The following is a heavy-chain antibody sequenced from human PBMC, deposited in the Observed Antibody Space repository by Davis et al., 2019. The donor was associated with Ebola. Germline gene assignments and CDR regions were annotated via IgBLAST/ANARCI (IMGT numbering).Heavy chain of an antibody. CDR2: ISAYNGNT. V-gene: IGHV1-18*04. CDR1: GYTFTSYG. J-gene: IGHJ6*02. Sequence: ASVKVSCKASGYTFTSYGISWVRQAPGQGLEWMGWISAYNGNTNYAQKLQGRVTMTTDTSTSTAYMELRSLRSDDTAVYYCARDREDIVVVPAATNGGTALGVWGQGTTVTVSS. CDR3: ARDREDIVVVPAATNGGTALGV. D-gene: IGHD2-2*01.